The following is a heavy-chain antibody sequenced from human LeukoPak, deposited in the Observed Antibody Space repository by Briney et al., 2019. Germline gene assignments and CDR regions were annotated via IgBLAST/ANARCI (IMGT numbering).Heavy chain of an antibody. CDR3: ARGRRDLDY. J-gene: IGHJ4*02. Sequence: GGSLRLSCAASGFTFSTYPMSWIRQAPGKGLEWVSVIYSGGSTYYADSVKGRFTISRDNSKNTLYLQMNSLRAEDTAVYYCARGRRDLDYWGQGTLVTVSS. D-gene: IGHD5-24*01. V-gene: IGHV3-66*01. CDR2: IYSGGST. CDR1: GFTFSTYP.